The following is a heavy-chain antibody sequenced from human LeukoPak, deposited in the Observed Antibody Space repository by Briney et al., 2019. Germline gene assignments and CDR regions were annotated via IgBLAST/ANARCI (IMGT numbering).Heavy chain of an antibody. V-gene: IGHV3-23*01. Sequence: PGGSLGLSCVASGLTFSNYGISWVRQAPGKGLEWVPAISSTGGTTYYADSVKGHFTISRDNSKNTVYLQMNSLSAEDTAVYYCAKNGDRGAYCSGGTCYPYYYYYMDVWGKGTTVTISS. CDR1: GLTFSNYG. J-gene: IGHJ6*03. D-gene: IGHD2-15*01. CDR3: AKNGDRGAYCSGGTCYPYYYYYMDV. CDR2: ISSTGGTT.